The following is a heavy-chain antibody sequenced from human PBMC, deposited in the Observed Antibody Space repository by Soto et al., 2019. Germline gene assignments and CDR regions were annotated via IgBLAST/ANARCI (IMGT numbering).Heavy chain of an antibody. CDR3: AREGVPIAAAGPTQLAVIYYYYGMHV. J-gene: IGHJ6*02. Sequence: GASVKVSCKASGYTFTSYGISWVRQAPGQGLEWMGWISAYNGNTNYAQKLQGRVTMTTDTSTSTAYMELRSLRSDDTAVYYCAREGVPIAAAGPTQLAVIYYYYGMHVCGQGTTVTVSS. V-gene: IGHV1-18*04. CDR2: ISAYNGNT. CDR1: GYTFTSYG. D-gene: IGHD6-13*01.